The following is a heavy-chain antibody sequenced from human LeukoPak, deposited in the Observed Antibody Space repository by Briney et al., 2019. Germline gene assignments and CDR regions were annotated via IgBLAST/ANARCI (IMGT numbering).Heavy chain of an antibody. J-gene: IGHJ6*02. Sequence: PSETLSLTCNVSGGSISSHYWSWIRQPPGKGLEWNAYIYYRGSTNYNPSLTSRVTISVDASKNQFSLKLTSVTAADTAVYYCARSLSTGPSAAGDAFYFYYGLDVWGQGTTVTVSS. CDR3: ARSLSTGPSAAGDAFYFYYGLDV. CDR2: IYYRGST. V-gene: IGHV4-59*11. D-gene: IGHD6-13*01. CDR1: GGSISSHY.